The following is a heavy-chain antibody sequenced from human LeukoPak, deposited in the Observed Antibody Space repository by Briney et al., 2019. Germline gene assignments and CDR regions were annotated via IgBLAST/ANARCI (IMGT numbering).Heavy chain of an antibody. J-gene: IGHJ4*02. V-gene: IGHV3-23*01. CDR2: IGSSGGIT. CDR1: GFPFSNFA. D-gene: IGHD3-10*02. CDR3: AKRATSSTIFYYLDD. Sequence: PGGSLRLSCAASGFPFSNFAMTWVRQAPGKGLEWVSPIGSSGGITYYADSEKGRFTISRDNSKNTLYLQINSLRAEDTAVYYCAKRATSSTIFYYLDDWGQGTLVTVSS.